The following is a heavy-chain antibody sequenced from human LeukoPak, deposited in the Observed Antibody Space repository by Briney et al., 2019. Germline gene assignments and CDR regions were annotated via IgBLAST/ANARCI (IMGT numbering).Heavy chain of an antibody. D-gene: IGHD3-10*01. CDR2: IIPILGIA. V-gene: IGHV1-69*16. CDR3: ARVVPNYYYYMDV. J-gene: IGHJ6*03. Sequence: SVKVSCKASGGTFSSYTISWVRQAPGQGLEWMGRIIPILGIANYAQKFQGRVTITTDESTSTAYMELSSLRSEDTAVYYCARVVPNYYYYMDVWGKGTTVTVSS. CDR1: GGTFSSYT.